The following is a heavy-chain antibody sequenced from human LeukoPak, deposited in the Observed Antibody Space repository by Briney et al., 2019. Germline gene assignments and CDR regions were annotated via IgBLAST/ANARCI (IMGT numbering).Heavy chain of an antibody. V-gene: IGHV1-69*13. Sequence: SVKLSCKASGGTFSSYAISWVRQAPGQGLEWMGGIIPIFGTANYAEKFQGRVTITADDSTNTAYMELSSLRSDDTAVYYWARGGGLTMTLDYWGQGTLVTVSS. CDR2: IIPIFGTA. D-gene: IGHD3-22*01. CDR1: GGTFSSYA. CDR3: ARGGGLTMTLDY. J-gene: IGHJ4*02.